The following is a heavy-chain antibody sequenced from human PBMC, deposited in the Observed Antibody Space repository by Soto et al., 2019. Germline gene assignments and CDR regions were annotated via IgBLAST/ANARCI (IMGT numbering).Heavy chain of an antibody. CDR1: GFSFSNYG. J-gene: IGHJ3*01. V-gene: IGHV3-30*18. Sequence: GGSLRLSCEGSGFSFSNYGIHWVRQAPGKGLEWVAVISHDGNSHHLADSVRGRFTISRDNSKNTVFLHMTSLRREDSAVYHCVKAQERSAQYFAVVITAFDFWGQGTMVTVSS. CDR2: ISHDGNSH. D-gene: IGHD3-22*01. CDR3: VKAQERSAQYFAVVITAFDF.